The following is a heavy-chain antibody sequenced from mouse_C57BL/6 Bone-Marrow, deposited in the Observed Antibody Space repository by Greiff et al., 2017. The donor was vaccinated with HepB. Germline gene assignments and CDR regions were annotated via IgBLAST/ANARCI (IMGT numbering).Heavy chain of an antibody. Sequence: DVMLVESGGGLVKPGGSLKLSCAASGFTFSSYAMSWVRQTPEKRLEWVATISDGGSYTYYPDNVKGRFTISRDNAKNNLYLQMSHLKSEDTAMYYCATLSSHYWGQGTSVTVSS. CDR2: ISDGGSYT. V-gene: IGHV5-4*03. CDR3: ATLSSHY. D-gene: IGHD1-1*01. J-gene: IGHJ4*01. CDR1: GFTFSSYA.